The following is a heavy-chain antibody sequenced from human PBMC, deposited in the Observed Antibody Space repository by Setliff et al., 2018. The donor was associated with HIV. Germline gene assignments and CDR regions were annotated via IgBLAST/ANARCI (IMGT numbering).Heavy chain of an antibody. CDR1: GGSFSGYY. V-gene: IGHV4-34*01. Sequence: PSETLSLTCAVYGGSFSGYYWSWIRQPPGKGLEWIGSIYYRGSTYYNPSLKSRVTISVDTSKNQFSLKLNSVTAADTALYFCARLIHTGLLYFDYWGLGMLVTSPQ. D-gene: IGHD2-8*02. CDR2: IYYRGST. CDR3: ARLIHTGLLYFDY. J-gene: IGHJ4*02.